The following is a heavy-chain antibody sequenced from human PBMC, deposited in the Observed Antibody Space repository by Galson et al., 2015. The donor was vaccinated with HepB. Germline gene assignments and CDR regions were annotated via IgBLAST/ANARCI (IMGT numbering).Heavy chain of an antibody. D-gene: IGHD3-10*02. J-gene: IGHJ3*02. CDR1: GYIFTNYG. Sequence: SVKVSCKASGYIFTNYGMNWVRQAPGQGLEWMGWINLNTGNPTYAQGFRGRFVFSLDTSVSTAYLQISSLKAEDTAVYYCARDDRPDGTPDDYVRAFDIWGQGTMVIVS. V-gene: IGHV7-4-1*02. CDR3: ARDDRPDGTPDDYVRAFDI. CDR2: INLNTGNP.